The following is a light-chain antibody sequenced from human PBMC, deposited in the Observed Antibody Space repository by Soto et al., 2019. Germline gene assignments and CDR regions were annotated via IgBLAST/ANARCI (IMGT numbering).Light chain of an antibody. CDR3: QQRKNWPPIT. CDR2: GAS. Sequence: EIVLTQSPGTLSLSPGERATLSCRASQSVSSSYLAWYHQKPGQAPRLLIFGASSRATGISDRFSGSGSGTDFTLTISRLEPEDSAVYYCQQRKNWPPITFGQGTRLEIK. J-gene: IGKJ5*01. V-gene: IGKV3D-20*02. CDR1: QSVSSSY.